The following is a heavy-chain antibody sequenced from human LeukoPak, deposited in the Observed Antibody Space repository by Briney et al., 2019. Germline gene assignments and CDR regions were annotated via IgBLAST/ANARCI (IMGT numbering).Heavy chain of an antibody. CDR3: ARDGELGSPADAFDI. J-gene: IGHJ3*02. CDR2: IKQDGSET. Sequence: GGSLRLSCAASGFTFRSYWMTWVRQYPGKGLEWVANIKQDGSETYYADSVKGRFTVSRDNAKRSLYLQMNSLRAEDTAVYYCARDGELGSPADAFDIWGQGTMVTVSS. D-gene: IGHD1-26*01. CDR1: GFTFRSYW. V-gene: IGHV3-7*01.